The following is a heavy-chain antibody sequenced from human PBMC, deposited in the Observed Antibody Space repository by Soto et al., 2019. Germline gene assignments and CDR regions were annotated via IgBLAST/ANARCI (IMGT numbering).Heavy chain of an antibody. V-gene: IGHV4-59*01. Sequence: SETLSLTCTVSGGSISSYSWSWIRQPPGKGLEWIGYIYYSGSTSYNTSLKSRATISVDTSKNQFSLKLSSVTAADTAVYYCAREISGGYDHLYNWFDPWGQGTLVTVSS. CDR2: IYYSGST. D-gene: IGHD5-12*01. CDR1: GGSISSYS. J-gene: IGHJ5*02. CDR3: AREISGGYDHLYNWFDP.